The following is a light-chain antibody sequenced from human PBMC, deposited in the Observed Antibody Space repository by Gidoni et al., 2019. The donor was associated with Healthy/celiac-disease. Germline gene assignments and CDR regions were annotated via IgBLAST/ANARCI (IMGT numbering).Light chain of an antibody. V-gene: IGKV3-20*01. CDR3: QQYGSSPPIT. Sequence: IVLTQSTGTLSLSPGDRASLSCRASQSVSSSYLAWYQQKPGQAPRLLIYGASSRATGIPDRFSGSGSGTDFTLTISRLEPEDFAVYYCQQYGSSPPITFGGGTKVEIK. CDR2: GAS. CDR1: QSVSSSY. J-gene: IGKJ4*01.